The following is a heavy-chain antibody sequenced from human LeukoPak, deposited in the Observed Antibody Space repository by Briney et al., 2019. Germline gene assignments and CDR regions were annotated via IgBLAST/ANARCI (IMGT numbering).Heavy chain of an antibody. V-gene: IGHV3-11*01. J-gene: IGHJ4*02. CDR3: TRERRGSYYAFEY. D-gene: IGHD3-16*01. Sequence: GGSLRLSCAASGFTVSDYHMRWVRQAPGRGREWVSYITSSGRSTNHADSVKGRFTISRDNAKNSVVLQMSSLTVEDTAVYYCTRERRGSYYAFEYWGQGALVTVSS. CDR2: ITSSGRST. CDR1: GFTVSDYH.